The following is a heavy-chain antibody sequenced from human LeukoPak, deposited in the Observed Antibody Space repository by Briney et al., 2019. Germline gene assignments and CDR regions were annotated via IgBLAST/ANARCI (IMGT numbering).Heavy chain of an antibody. CDR2: ISWNSGSI. J-gene: IGHJ4*02. Sequence: PGRSLRLSCAASGFTFDDYAMHWVRQAPGKGLEWVSGISWNSGSIGYADSAKGRFTISRDNAKNSLYLQMNSLRAEDMALYYCAKEAGGIAARYFDYWGQGTLVTVSS. D-gene: IGHD6-6*01. CDR3: AKEAGGIAARYFDY. CDR1: GFTFDDYA. V-gene: IGHV3-9*03.